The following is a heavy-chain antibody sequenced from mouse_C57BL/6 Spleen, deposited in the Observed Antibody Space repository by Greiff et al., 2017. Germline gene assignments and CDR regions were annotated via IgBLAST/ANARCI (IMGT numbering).Heavy chain of an antibody. Sequence: QVQLQQSGPELVKPGASVKISGKASGYAFSSSWMNWVKQRPGKGLEWIGRIYPGDGDTNYNGKFKGKATLTADKSSSTAYMQLSSLTSEDSAVYFCARRDYYGLYAMDYWGQGTSVTVSS. CDR2: IYPGDGDT. D-gene: IGHD1-1*01. V-gene: IGHV1-82*01. J-gene: IGHJ4*01. CDR3: ARRDYYGLYAMDY. CDR1: GYAFSSSW.